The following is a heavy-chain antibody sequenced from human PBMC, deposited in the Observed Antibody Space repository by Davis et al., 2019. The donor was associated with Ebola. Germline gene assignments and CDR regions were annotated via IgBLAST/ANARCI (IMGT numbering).Heavy chain of an antibody. CDR2: INPITGGT. Sequence: ASVKVSCKASGYRFTSDYMHWVRQAPGQGLGWMGIINPITGGTSYAQNFQVRVNMTRDTSTSTVYMELSSLRSEDTAVYYCAREGGRYYDSSGYVFDIWGQGTMVKVSS. CDR1: GYRFTSDY. J-gene: IGHJ3*02. CDR3: AREGGRYYDSSGYVFDI. V-gene: IGHV1-46*01. D-gene: IGHD3-22*01.